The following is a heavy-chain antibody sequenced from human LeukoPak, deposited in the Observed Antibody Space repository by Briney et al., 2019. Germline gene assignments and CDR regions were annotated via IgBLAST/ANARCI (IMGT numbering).Heavy chain of an antibody. Sequence: ETLSLTCTFSGDSVRSYYWNWVRQAPGKGLEYVSAISSNGGSTYYANSVKGRFTISRDNSKNTLYLQMGSLRAEDMAVYYCARGVKRWELLSGYYFDYWGQGTLVTVSS. CDR3: ARGVKRWELLSGYYFDY. J-gene: IGHJ4*02. CDR1: GDSVRSYY. V-gene: IGHV3-64*01. D-gene: IGHD1-26*01. CDR2: ISSNGGST.